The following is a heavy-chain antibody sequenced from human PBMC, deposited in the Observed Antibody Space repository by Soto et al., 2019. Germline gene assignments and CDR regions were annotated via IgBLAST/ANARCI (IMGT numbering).Heavy chain of an antibody. CDR2: MNPNSGNT. CDR3: ATAGGVDDFWSGYFGTGYYYMDV. D-gene: IGHD3-3*01. J-gene: IGHJ6*03. V-gene: IGHV1-8*01. Sequence: GASVKVSCKASGYTFTSYDINWVRQATGQGLEWMGWMNPNSGNTGYAQKFQGRVTMTRNTSISTAYMELSSLRSEDTAVYYCATAGGVDDFWSGYFGTGYYYMDVWGKGTMVTVSS. CDR1: GYTFTSYD.